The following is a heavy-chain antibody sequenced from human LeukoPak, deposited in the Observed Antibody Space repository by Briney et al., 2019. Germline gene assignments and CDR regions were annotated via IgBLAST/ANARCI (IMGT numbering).Heavy chain of an antibody. Sequence: ASVKVSCKASGYTFTGYYMHWVRQAPGQGLEWMGWINPNSGGTNYAQKFQGRVTMTRDTSISTAYMELRSLRPDDTAVYYCARVYLLGIDYWGQGTLVTVSS. CDR1: GYTFTGYY. J-gene: IGHJ4*02. V-gene: IGHV1-2*02. CDR3: ARVYLLGIDY. CDR2: INPNSGGT. D-gene: IGHD7-27*01.